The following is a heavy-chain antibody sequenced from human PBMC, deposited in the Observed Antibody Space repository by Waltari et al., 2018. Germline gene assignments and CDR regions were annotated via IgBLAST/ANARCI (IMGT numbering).Heavy chain of an antibody. CDR1: GFTFRNYE. CDR2: ISSGASIR. J-gene: IGHJ4*02. D-gene: IGHD1-26*01. Sequence: EVQLVESGGGLVQPGGSLRLFCAASGFTFRNYEMNWVRQAPGKGLEWVAYISSGASIRYYADSVKGRFTISRDNAKNSVYLQMSSLRAEDTAIYYCARGEGGANEYWGQGTLVTVSA. V-gene: IGHV3-48*03. CDR3: ARGEGGANEY.